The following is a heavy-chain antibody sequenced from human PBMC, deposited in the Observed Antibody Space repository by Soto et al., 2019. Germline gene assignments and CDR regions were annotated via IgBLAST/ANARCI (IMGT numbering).Heavy chain of an antibody. CDR1: CYTFTTDG. D-gene: IGHD4-17*01. CDR2: ISASNGYT. Sequence: ASVTVSCKASCYTFTTDGISWVRQAPGQGLEWMAWISASNGYTKYAQKFQGRVTLTTDTSTSTAYMELRSLTSDDTAVYYCARGEDYRDYFDAFDFWGQGTMVTVSS. CDR3: ARGEDYRDYFDAFDF. V-gene: IGHV1-18*01. J-gene: IGHJ3*01.